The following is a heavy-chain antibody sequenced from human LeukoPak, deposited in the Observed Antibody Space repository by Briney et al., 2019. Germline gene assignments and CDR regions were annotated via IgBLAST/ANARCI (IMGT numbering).Heavy chain of an antibody. CDR2: ISGSGGST. D-gene: IGHD3-10*01. J-gene: IGHJ3*01. V-gene: IGHV3-23*01. CDR1: GFTFSSYA. CDR3: ARTTMVRGVVN. Sequence: GGSLRLSCAASGFTFSSYAMSWVRQARGKGLEWVSAISGSGGSTYYADSVKGRFTISRDNSKNTLYLQMNSLRAEDTAVYYCARTTMVRGVVNWGQGTMVTVSS.